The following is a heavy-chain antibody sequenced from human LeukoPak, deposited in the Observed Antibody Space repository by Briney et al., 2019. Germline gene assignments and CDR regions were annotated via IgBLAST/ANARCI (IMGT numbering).Heavy chain of an antibody. CDR2: FDPSDSYT. J-gene: IGHJ4*02. CDR3: AREVKSTSCYEVRD. Sequence: GESLKISCKGSGYSFTSYWISWVRQMPGKGLEWMGRFDPSDSYTNYSPSFQGHVTISADKSISTAYLQWSSLKASDTAMYYCAREVKSTSCYEVRDWGQGTLVTVSS. CDR1: GYSFTSYW. V-gene: IGHV5-10-1*01. D-gene: IGHD2-2*01.